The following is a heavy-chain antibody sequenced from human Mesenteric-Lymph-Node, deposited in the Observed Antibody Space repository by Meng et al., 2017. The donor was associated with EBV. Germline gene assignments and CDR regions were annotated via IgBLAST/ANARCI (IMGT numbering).Heavy chain of an antibody. CDR3: ARPTGEYCSGGSCYFDL. J-gene: IGHJ4*01. Sequence: VHLEQSGGEVKKPGASVKVSCKASGGTFTFDAVTWVRQAPGQGPKWLGGIIPIFARTHYAENFQGRVTITADESTSTAYMELSGLRSEDTAVYYCARPTGEYCSGGSCYFDLWGQGTLVTVSS. V-gene: IGHV1-69*01. CDR1: GGTFTFDA. CDR2: IIPIFART. D-gene: IGHD2-15*01.